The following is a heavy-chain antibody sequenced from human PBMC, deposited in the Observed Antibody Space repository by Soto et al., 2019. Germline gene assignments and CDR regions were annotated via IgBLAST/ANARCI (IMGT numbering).Heavy chain of an antibody. V-gene: IGHV4-59*01. Sequence: SETLSLTCTVSGGSISSYYWSWIRQPPGKGLEWIGYIYYSGSTNYNPSLKSRVTISVDTSKNQFSLKLSSVTAADTAVYYCARVNNYDACDYWGQGTLVTVSS. CDR2: IYYSGST. J-gene: IGHJ4*02. D-gene: IGHD3-3*01. CDR1: GGSISSYY. CDR3: ARVNNYDACDY.